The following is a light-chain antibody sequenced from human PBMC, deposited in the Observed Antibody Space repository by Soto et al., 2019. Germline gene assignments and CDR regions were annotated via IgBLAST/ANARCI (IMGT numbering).Light chain of an antibody. J-gene: IGKJ4*01. CDR2: GAS. CDR3: QQYSTFPLT. Sequence: DIQMTQSPSTLSASIGDRVTITCRASQSITTFLAWYQQKPGKAPQILIYGASKLEPGVPSRLSGGGSGTEFTLTISSLQPDDFATYYCQQYSTFPLTFGGGTKVDIK. CDR1: QSITTF. V-gene: IGKV1-5*01.